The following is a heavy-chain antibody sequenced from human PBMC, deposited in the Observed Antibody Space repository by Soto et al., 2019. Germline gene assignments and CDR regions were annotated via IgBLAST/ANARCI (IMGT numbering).Heavy chain of an antibody. Sequence: QLQLQESGPGLVKPSETLSLTCTVSGGSISSSSYYWGWIRQPPGKGLEWIGSIYYSGSTYYNPSLKSRFTISVDTSKNQFSLKLSSVTAADTAVYYCARLNSSFPRRDGYNPHAFDIWGQVTMVTVSS. CDR2: IYYSGST. CDR1: GGSISSSSYY. D-gene: IGHD5-12*01. V-gene: IGHV4-39*01. CDR3: ARLNSSFPRRDGYNPHAFDI. J-gene: IGHJ3*02.